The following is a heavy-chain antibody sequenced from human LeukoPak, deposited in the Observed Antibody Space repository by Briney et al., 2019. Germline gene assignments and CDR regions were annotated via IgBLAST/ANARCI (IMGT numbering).Heavy chain of an antibody. Sequence: SETLSLTCNVSGASISSIFYYWGWIRQPPGKGLEWIGNIFHDGSSYFNPSLKSRVTISVDTSKNQFSLKLSSVTAADTAVYYCARREGIAVAFDYWGQGTLVTVSS. CDR2: IFHDGSS. CDR3: ARREGIAVAFDY. CDR1: GASISSIFYY. D-gene: IGHD6-19*01. J-gene: IGHJ4*02. V-gene: IGHV4-39*01.